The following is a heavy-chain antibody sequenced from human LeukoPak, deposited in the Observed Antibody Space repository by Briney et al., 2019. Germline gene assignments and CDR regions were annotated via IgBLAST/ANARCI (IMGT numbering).Heavy chain of an antibody. D-gene: IGHD2-2*02. Sequence: GGSLRLSCAASGFTFSSYWMSWVRQAPGKGLEWVANIKQDGSEKYYVDSVKGRFTISRDNAKNSLYLQMNSLRAEDTAVYYCARAGAAAIRKWLQFDYWGQGTLVTVSS. CDR3: ARAGAAAIRKWLQFDY. CDR1: GFTFSSYW. J-gene: IGHJ4*02. V-gene: IGHV3-7*01. CDR2: IKQDGSEK.